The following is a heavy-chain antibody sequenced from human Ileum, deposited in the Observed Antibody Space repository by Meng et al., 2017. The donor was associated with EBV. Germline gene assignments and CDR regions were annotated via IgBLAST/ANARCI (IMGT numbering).Heavy chain of an antibody. CDR1: GGFFSGYN. CDR2: INHSGRT. V-gene: IGHV4-34*01. CDR3: ARGNKVSDRGFDY. D-gene: IGHD3-10*01. Sequence: QLWGDGVLTPSRAVSLPFSVYGGFFSGYNWGWIRLPPGKGLEWIGDINHSGRTNYNQSLKSRVTISVDTSKNQFSLKLSSVTAADTAVYYCARGNKVSDRGFDYWGQGTLVTVSS. J-gene: IGHJ4*02.